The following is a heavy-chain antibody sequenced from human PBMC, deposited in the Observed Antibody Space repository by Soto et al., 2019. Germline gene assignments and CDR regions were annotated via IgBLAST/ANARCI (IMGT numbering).Heavy chain of an antibody. CDR2: IDPSDSYT. D-gene: IGHD6-19*01. CDR1: GYSFTSYW. Sequence: PGESLKISCKGSGYSFTSYWISWVRQMPGKGLEWMGRIDPSDSYTNYSPSFQGHVTISADKSISTAYLQWSSLKASDTAMYYCARQPHRPGYSSGWTGYNWFDPWGQGTLVTVSS. J-gene: IGHJ5*02. V-gene: IGHV5-10-1*01. CDR3: ARQPHRPGYSSGWTGYNWFDP.